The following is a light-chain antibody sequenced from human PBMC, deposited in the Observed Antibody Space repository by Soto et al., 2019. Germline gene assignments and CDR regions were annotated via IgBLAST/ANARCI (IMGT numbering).Light chain of an antibody. Sequence: QSALTQPASVSGSPGQSITISCTGTSSDVGGYNYVSWYQQHPGKAPKLMIYDVSNRPSGVSNRFSGSKSGNTASLTISGLQAEDEADYYCHYYPSSSTSDFGTGTQLTVL. CDR2: DVS. CDR3: HYYPSSSTSD. J-gene: IGLJ1*01. CDR1: SSDVGGYNY. V-gene: IGLV2-14*01.